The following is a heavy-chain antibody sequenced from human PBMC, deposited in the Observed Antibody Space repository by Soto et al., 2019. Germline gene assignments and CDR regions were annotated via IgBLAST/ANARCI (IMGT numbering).Heavy chain of an antibody. D-gene: IGHD6-6*01. J-gene: IGHJ4*02. CDR3: ARHVRDSSSFSRRHYFDY. CDR1: GASISSSSFY. V-gene: IGHV4-39*01. CDR2: IYYSGST. Sequence: SETLSLTCTVSGASISSSSFYWGWIRQPPGKGLEWIASIYYSGSTFYNPSLKSRVTMSVDTSKNQFSLNLRSVTAADTAVYYCARHVRDSSSFSRRHYFDYWGQGTLVTVSS.